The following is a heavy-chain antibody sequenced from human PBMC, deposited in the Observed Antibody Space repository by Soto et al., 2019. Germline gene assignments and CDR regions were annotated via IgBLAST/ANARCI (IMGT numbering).Heavy chain of an antibody. V-gene: IGHV1-69*06. CDR2: IIPIFGTA. Sequence: GASVKFCCKASGGTFSSYAISWVRQAPGQGLEWMGGIIPIFGTANYAQKFQGRVTITADKSTSTAYMELSSLRSEDTAVYYCARSPGGPFDYWGQGTLVTVSS. CDR1: GGTFSSYA. D-gene: IGHD2-8*02. CDR3: ARSPGGPFDY. J-gene: IGHJ4*02.